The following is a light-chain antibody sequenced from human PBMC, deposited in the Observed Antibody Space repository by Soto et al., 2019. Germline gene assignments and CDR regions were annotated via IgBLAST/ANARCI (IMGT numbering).Light chain of an antibody. CDR2: AAS. CDR1: QTTNNY. CDR3: QQSYSAPRT. Sequence: DIQMTQSPSSLSASVGDRVTITCRASQTTNNYLNWYQQKPGKAPKLLIYAASSLQSGVPSRFSGSGSGTDFTLTITSLQPEDFATYYCQQSYSAPRTFGQGSKV. J-gene: IGKJ1*01. V-gene: IGKV1-39*01.